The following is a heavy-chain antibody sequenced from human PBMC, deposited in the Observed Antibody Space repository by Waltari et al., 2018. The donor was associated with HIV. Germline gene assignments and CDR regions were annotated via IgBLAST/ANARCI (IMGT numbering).Heavy chain of an antibody. Sequence: EMQLVESGGGLVQPGGSLRLSCAASGFRLSSYEMNWVRQAPGKGLEWISYISNSGSPIYYAGSVRGRFTISRDSDKNSLFLQMNSLRVEDTAVNYCARGWCDSWGQGTMVTVSS. D-gene: IGHD2-21*01. V-gene: IGHV3-48*03. J-gene: IGHJ4*02. CDR2: ISNSGSPI. CDR1: GFRLSSYE. CDR3: ARGWCDS.